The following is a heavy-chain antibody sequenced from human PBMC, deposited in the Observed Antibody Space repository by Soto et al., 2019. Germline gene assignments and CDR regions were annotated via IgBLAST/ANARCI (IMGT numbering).Heavy chain of an antibody. J-gene: IGHJ4*02. CDR3: ARDVPTVTTGGPDY. D-gene: IGHD4-17*01. V-gene: IGHV1-18*01. Sequence: QVQLVQSGVEVEKPGASVKVSCKASGYTFTSYGVSWVRQAPGQGLEWMGWISAYNGNTNYAQKFQGRVTMTTDTSTRTVYMELRSLRSDDTAVYYCARDVPTVTTGGPDYWGQGTLVTVSS. CDR2: ISAYNGNT. CDR1: GYTFTSYG.